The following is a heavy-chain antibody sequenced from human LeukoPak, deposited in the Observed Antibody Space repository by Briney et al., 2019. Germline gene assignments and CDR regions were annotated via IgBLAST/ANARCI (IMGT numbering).Heavy chain of an antibody. V-gene: IGHV3-21*01. CDR1: GFTFNNYN. Sequence: PGGCLRLSCAASGFTFNNYNMNWVRQAPGRALEWVSSITSSGAYILYADSVKGRFTISRDNAKNSLHQQMNSLRAEDTAVYYCARDLRITMVRGVIIKGHYYYYYMDVWGKGTTVTISS. J-gene: IGHJ6*03. CDR3: ARDLRITMVRGVIIKGHYYYYYMDV. CDR2: ITSSGAYI. D-gene: IGHD3-10*01.